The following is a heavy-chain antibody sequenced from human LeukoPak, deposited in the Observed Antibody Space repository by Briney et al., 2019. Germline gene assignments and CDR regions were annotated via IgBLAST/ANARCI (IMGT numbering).Heavy chain of an antibody. D-gene: IGHD6-19*01. CDR1: GFTFSIYA. V-gene: IGHV3-23*01. CDR3: VPVAVAGN. J-gene: IGHJ4*02. Sequence: GGSLRLSCAASGFTFSIYAMSWVRQAPGKGLQWVSSITSRGESTWYVDSVKGRFTITRDNSENTLYLQMNSLRAEDTAVYYCVPVAVAGNWGQGTLVTVSS. CDR2: ITSRGEST.